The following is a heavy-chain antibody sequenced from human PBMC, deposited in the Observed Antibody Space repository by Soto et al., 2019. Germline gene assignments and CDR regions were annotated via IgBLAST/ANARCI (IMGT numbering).Heavy chain of an antibody. V-gene: IGHV1-24*01. Sequence: ASVKVSCKVSGYTLTELSMHWVRQAPGKGLEWMGGFDPEDGETIYAQKFQGKVTMTEDTSTDTAYMELSSLRSEDTAVYYCATKLLWFGESFFVYWGQGTLVTVSP. J-gene: IGHJ4*02. CDR3: ATKLLWFGESFFVY. CDR1: GYTLTELS. CDR2: FDPEDGET. D-gene: IGHD3-10*01.